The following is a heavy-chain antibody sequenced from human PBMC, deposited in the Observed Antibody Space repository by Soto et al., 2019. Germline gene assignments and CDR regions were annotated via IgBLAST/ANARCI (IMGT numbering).Heavy chain of an antibody. V-gene: IGHV3-23*01. J-gene: IGHJ4*02. D-gene: IGHD3-3*01. Sequence: GGSLGLSCAASGFTFSSPAMGGLRQTPGTAPEWVAFVDGSGGDTSYADSVKGRFTISRDNSKNTLYRQMNRLRAKVTAVDYCATELRYLEWFTRPDYWGQGTLVTGSS. CDR1: GFTFSSPA. CDR3: ATELRYLEWFTRPDY. CDR2: VDGSGGDT.